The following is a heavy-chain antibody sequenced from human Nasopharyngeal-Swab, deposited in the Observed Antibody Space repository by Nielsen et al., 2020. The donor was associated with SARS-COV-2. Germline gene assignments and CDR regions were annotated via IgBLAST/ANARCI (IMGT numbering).Heavy chain of an antibody. V-gene: IGHV1-24*01. J-gene: IGHJ3*02. CDR1: GYNFTTY. D-gene: IGHD5-24*01. CDR3: ATVSIEMATINAFDI. CDR2: FDPEDGET. Sequence: ASVKVSCKASGYNFTTYDFNWVRQAPGKGLEWMGGFDPEDGETIYAQKFQGRVTMTEDTSTDTSYMELSSLRSEDTAVYYCATVSIEMATINAFDICGQGTMVTVSS.